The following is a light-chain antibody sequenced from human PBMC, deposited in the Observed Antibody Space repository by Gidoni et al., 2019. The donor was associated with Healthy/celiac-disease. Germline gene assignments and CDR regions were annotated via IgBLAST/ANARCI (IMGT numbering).Light chain of an antibody. CDR2: SNN. CDR1: SSHNGSNT. J-gene: IGLJ2*01. CDR3: AAWDDSLNGVV. Sequence: QSVLTQPPSASGTPGQRVTISCSGSSSHNGSNTVNWYQQLPGTAPKLLIYSNNQRPSGVPDRFSGSKSGTSASLAISGLQSEDEADYYCAAWDDSLNGVVFGGGTKLTVL. V-gene: IGLV1-44*01.